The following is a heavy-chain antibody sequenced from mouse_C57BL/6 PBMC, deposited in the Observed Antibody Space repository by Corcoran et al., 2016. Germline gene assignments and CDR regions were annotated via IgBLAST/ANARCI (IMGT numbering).Heavy chain of an antibody. V-gene: IGHV1-26*01. J-gene: IGHJ4*01. CDR3: ARGAVITTEAMDY. D-gene: IGHD1-1*01. Sequence: EVQLQQSGPELVKPGASVKISCKASGYTFTDYYMNWVKQSHGKSLEWIGDINPNNGGTSYNQKFKGKATLTVDKSSSTAYMELRSLTSEDSAVYYCARGAVITTEAMDYWGQGTSVTVSS. CDR2: INPNNGGT. CDR1: GYTFTDYY.